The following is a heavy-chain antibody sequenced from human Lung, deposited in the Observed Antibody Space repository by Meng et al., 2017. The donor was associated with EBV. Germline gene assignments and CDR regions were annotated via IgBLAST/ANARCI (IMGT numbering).Heavy chain of an antibody. V-gene: IGHV4-39*01. D-gene: IGHD4-11*01. CDR3: ARHYAQDYSNYVVWFDP. CDR1: GGSISSSSYY. CDR2: IYYSGST. J-gene: IGHJ5*02. Sequence: QLQESGPGLVTPSETLSLTCTVSGGSISSSSYYWGWIRQPPGKGLEWIGSIYYSGSTYYNPSLKSRVTISVDTSKNQFSLKLSSVTAADTAVYYCARHYAQDYSNYVVWFDPWGQGTLVTVSS.